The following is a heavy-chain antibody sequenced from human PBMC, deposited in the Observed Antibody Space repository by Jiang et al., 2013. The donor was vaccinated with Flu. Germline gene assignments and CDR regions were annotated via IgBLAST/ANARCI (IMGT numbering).Heavy chain of an antibody. J-gene: IGHJ6*02. D-gene: IGHD2-15*01. Sequence: SGAEVKKPGASVKVSCKASGYTFTSYGISWVRQAPGQGLEWMGWISAYNGNTNYAQKLQGRVTMTTDTSTSTAYMELRSLRSDDTAVYYCAREGRRWDIVVVVAATEDYYYYYGMDVVGPRDHGHRLL. CDR3: AREGRRWDIVVVVAATEDYYYYYGMDV. V-gene: IGHV1-18*01. CDR2: ISAYNGNT. CDR1: GYTFTSYG.